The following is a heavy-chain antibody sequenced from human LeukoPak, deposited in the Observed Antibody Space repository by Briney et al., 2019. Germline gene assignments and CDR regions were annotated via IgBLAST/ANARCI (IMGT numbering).Heavy chain of an antibody. CDR2: LSGSGGTT. CDR3: AKESPEFDY. J-gene: IGHJ4*02. D-gene: IGHD1-14*01. Sequence: GGSLRLSCAASGFTFSSYAMTWVCQAPGEGLEWVSVLSGSGGTTYYADSVKGRFTISRDNSKNTLFLQMNSLRAEDTAVYYCAKESPEFDYWGQGTLVTVSS. V-gene: IGHV3-23*01. CDR1: GFTFSSYA.